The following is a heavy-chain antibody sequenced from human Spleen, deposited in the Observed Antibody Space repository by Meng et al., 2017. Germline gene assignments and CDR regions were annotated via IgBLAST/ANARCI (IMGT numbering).Heavy chain of an antibody. V-gene: IGHV3-15*01. CDR2: IKSKPDGETI. D-gene: IGHD5-12*01. J-gene: IGHJ4*02. CDR3: SGHIDY. CDR1: GFTFSNAY. Sequence: VHVVGVGGGLVKHGGPLRLSCEGSGFTFSNAYMTWVRQVPGKRLEWVGRIKSKPDGETIDYAAPVKGRFTISRDDSKNTVYLQMNSLKTEDTAVYYCSGHIDYWGQGTLVTVSS.